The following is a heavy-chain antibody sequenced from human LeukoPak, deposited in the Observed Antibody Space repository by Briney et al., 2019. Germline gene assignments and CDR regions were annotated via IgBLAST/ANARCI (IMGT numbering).Heavy chain of an antibody. CDR1: GYSFTSYW. J-gene: IGHJ6*02. V-gene: IGHV5-51*01. CDR2: IYPGDSDT. Sequence: GESLKISCKGSGYSFTSYWIGWVRQMPGKGLEWMGIIYPGDSDTRYSPSFQGQVTISADKSISTAYLQWSSLKASDTAMYYCARRRRYSGGWPYGMDVWGQGTTVTVSS. CDR3: ARRRRYSGGWPYGMDV. D-gene: IGHD6-19*01.